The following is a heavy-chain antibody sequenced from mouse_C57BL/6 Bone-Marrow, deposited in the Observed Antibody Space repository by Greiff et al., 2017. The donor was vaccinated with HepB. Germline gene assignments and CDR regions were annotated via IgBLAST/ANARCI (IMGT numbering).Heavy chain of an antibody. Sequence: EVKLVESGGGLVQSGRSLRLSCATSGFTFSDFYMEWVRQAPGKGLEWIAASRNKANDYTTEYSASVKGRFIVSRDTSQSILYLQMNALRAEDTAIYYCARDALYGSIPYAMDYWGQGTSVTVSS. CDR1: GFTFSDFY. CDR3: ARDALYGSIPYAMDY. CDR2: SRNKANDYTT. V-gene: IGHV7-1*01. J-gene: IGHJ4*01. D-gene: IGHD1-1*01.